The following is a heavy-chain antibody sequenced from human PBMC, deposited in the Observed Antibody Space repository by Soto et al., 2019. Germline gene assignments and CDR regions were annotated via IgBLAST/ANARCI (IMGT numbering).Heavy chain of an antibody. D-gene: IGHD3-16*01. CDR2: MYYSGST. CDR3: ARGPYYDLIWNYYYMDV. J-gene: IGHJ6*03. V-gene: IGHV4-59*08. CDR1: GGSISGHY. Sequence: VQLQESGPGLVKPSETLSLSCSVSGGSISGHYWSWVRQTPGKGLEWIGYMYYSGSTNYNPSLKSRVPISVDTAKNHFALMLTSVTAADTAVYYCARGPYYDLIWNYYYMDVWGKGTTVTVSS.